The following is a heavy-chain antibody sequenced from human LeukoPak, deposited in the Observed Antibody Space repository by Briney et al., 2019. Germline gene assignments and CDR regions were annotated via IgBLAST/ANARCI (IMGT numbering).Heavy chain of an antibody. CDR1: GFTFSSYA. V-gene: IGHV3-23*01. J-gene: IGHJ4*02. CDR3: AKDHIRRDGYSDFDY. CDR2: ISDSGTGT. D-gene: IGHD5-24*01. Sequence: GGSLRLSCAASGFTFSSYAMSWVRQAPGKGLEWVSGISDSGTGTYYADSVKGRFTISRDNSKNTLFLQMNSLRAEDTAVYYCAKDHIRRDGYSDFDYWGQGTLVTVSS.